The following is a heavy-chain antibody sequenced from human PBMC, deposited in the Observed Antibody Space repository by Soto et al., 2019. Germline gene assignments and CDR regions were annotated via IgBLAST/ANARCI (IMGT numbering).Heavy chain of an antibody. V-gene: IGHV3-73*01. D-gene: IGHD5-12*01. CDR1: GFTFSGSA. CDR2: IRNKANNYAT. CDR3: NASADDTFIEY. J-gene: IGHJ4*02. Sequence: PGGSLRLSCSASGFTFSGSAMHWVRQASGKGLEWVGRIRNKANNYATAYAASVKGRFTISRDDSKNTAYLQMNSLKSEDTAVYYSNASADDTFIEYWAQGSLVTVSS.